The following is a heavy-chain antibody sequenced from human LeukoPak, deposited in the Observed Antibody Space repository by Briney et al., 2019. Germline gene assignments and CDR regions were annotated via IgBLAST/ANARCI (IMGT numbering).Heavy chain of an antibody. Sequence: AGGSLRLSCAASGSTLSSYWMSWVRQAPGKGLEWVANIKYDGSGKYYADSVKGRFTISRDDAKNSLYLEMNRLRVEDTAVYYCARDLFSGSYQEDFWGQGTLVTVSS. CDR1: GSTLSSYW. J-gene: IGHJ4*02. CDR2: IKYDGSGK. D-gene: IGHD1-26*01. CDR3: ARDLFSGSYQEDF. V-gene: IGHV3-7*01.